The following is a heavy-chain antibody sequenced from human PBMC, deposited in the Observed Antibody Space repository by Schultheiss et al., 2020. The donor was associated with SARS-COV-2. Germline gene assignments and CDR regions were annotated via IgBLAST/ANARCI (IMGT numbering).Heavy chain of an antibody. V-gene: IGHV3-23*01. J-gene: IGHJ4*02. CDR2: ISGSGGST. Sequence: GGSLRLSCAASGFTFSSYAMHWVRQAPGKGLEWVSAISGSGGSTYYADSVKGRFTISRDNSKNTLYLQMNSLRAEDTAVYYCASPGPYCSSTSCSNYFDYWGQGTLVTVSS. D-gene: IGHD2-2*01. CDR1: GFTFSSYA. CDR3: ASPGPYCSSTSCSNYFDY.